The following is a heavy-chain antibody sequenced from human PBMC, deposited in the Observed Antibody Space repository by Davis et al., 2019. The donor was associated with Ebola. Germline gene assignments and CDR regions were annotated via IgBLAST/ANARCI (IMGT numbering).Heavy chain of an antibody. CDR3: ARVGVIRNYYGMDV. CDR2: INHSGST. V-gene: IGHV4-34*01. CDR1: DASVTSHY. Sequence: PSETLSLTCTVSDASVTSHYWNWIRQPPGKGLEWIGEINHSGSTNYNPSLKSRVTISVDTSKNQFSLKLSSVTAADTAVYYCARVGVIRNYYGMDVWGQGTTVTVSS. J-gene: IGHJ6*02. D-gene: IGHD3-10*01.